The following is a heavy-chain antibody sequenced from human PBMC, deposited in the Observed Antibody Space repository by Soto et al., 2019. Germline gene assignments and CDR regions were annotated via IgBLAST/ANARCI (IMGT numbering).Heavy chain of an antibody. CDR3: ARAGIAVAKQGGWFDP. CDR2: IYDSGT. V-gene: IGHV4-59*11. J-gene: IGHJ5*02. D-gene: IGHD6-19*01. CDR1: GVSISSHF. Sequence: PSETLSLTCAVSGVSISSHFWSWIRQPPGKGLEWIGYIYDSGTNYNPSLKSRLTMSIDTSRNQFSLKLSSVTAADTAVYYCARAGIAVAKQGGWFDPWGQGTLVTVSS.